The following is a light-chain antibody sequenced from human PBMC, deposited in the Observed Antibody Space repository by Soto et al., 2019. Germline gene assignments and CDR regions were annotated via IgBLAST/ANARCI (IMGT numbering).Light chain of an antibody. Sequence: QSALTQPVSVSGSPGQSITISCTGTSSDVGGYNYVSWYQQHPGKAPKLMIYEVTNRSSGVSNRFSGSKSGNTASLTISGLQAEDEADYYCTSYTTSSTLGIFGGGTKLTVL. V-gene: IGLV2-14*01. J-gene: IGLJ2*01. CDR1: SSDVGGYNY. CDR2: EVT. CDR3: TSYTTSSTLGI.